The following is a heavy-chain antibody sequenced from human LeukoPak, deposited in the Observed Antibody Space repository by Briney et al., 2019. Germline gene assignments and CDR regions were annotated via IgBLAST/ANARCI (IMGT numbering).Heavy chain of an antibody. D-gene: IGHD3-10*01. CDR3: ARDRDYYGSGSYHDY. V-gene: IGHV1-18*01. J-gene: IGHJ4*02. Sequence: ASVKVSCMASGYTFTSYGISWVRQAPGQGLEWMGWISAYNGNTNYAQKLQGRVTMTTDTSTSTAYMELRSLRSDDTAVYYCARDRDYYGSGSYHDYWGQGTLVTVSS. CDR1: GYTFTSYG. CDR2: ISAYNGNT.